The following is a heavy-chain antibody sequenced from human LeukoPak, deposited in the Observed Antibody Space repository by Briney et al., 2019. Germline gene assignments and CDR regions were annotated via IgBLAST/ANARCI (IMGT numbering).Heavy chain of an antibody. CDR1: GGTFSSYA. V-gene: IGHV1-69*04. J-gene: IGHJ4*02. D-gene: IGHD3-10*01. CDR3: ASVALWFGSYYFDY. Sequence: SVKASCKASGGTFSSYAISWVRQAPGQGLEWMGRIIPILGIANYAQKFQGRVTITADKSTSTAYMELSSLRSEDTAVYYCASVALWFGSYYFDYWGQGTLVTVSS. CDR2: IIPILGIA.